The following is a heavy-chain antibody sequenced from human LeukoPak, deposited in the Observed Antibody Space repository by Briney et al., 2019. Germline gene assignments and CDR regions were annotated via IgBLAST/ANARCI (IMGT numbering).Heavy chain of an antibody. D-gene: IGHD2-2*01. V-gene: IGHV3-23*01. CDR3: AKDLGVVPAVSDY. Sequence: GGSLRLSCAASGFTFSSYAMSWVRQAPGKGLEWVSAISGSGGSTYYADSVKGRFTISRDNSKNALYLQMNSLRAEDTAVYYCAKDLGVVPAVSDYWGQGTLVTVSS. CDR1: GFTFSSYA. J-gene: IGHJ4*02. CDR2: ISGSGGST.